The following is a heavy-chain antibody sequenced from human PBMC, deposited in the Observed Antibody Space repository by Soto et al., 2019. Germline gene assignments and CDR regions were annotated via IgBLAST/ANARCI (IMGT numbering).Heavy chain of an antibody. V-gene: IGHV1-18*04. CDR2: ISAYDGDT. CDR1: GYTFISYG. CDR3: ARYQCSSSSCYTFFFDY. D-gene: IGHD2-2*02. J-gene: IGHJ4*02. Sequence: ASVKVSCKASGYTFISYGISWVRQAPGQGLEWMGWISAYDGDTNYAQKLQGRVTMTTDTSTSTAYMELRSLRSDDTDVYYCARYQCSSSSCYTFFFDYWGQGTLVTVSS.